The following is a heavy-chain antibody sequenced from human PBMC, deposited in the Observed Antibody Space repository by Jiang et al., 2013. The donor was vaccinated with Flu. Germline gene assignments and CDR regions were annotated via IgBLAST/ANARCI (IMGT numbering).Heavy chain of an antibody. CDR2: ISAYNGST. CDR3: ARDPGLLWFGELPYFDY. D-gene: IGHD3-10*01. J-gene: IGHJ4*02. Sequence: GAEVKKPGASVKVSCKASGYTFTSYGISWVRQAPGQGLEWMGWISAYNGSTNYAQKLQGRVTMTTDTSTSTAYMELRSLRSDDTAVYYCARDPGLLWFGELPYFDYWGQGTLVTVSS. V-gene: IGHV1-18*04. CDR1: GYTFTSYG.